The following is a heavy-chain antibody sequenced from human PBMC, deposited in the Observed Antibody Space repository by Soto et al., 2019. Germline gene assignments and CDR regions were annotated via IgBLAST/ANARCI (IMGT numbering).Heavy chain of an antibody. J-gene: IGHJ5*02. Sequence: EVQLLESGGGLVQPGGSLRLSCAASGFTFSSYTMSWVRQAPGKGLEWVSGISATGGSTYYADSAKGRFTFSRDNSKNTLYLQMNSLRAEDTAVYYCAKGFIRDCGGDCTVDTWGQGTLVTVSS. V-gene: IGHV3-23*01. CDR3: AKGFIRDCGGDCTVDT. D-gene: IGHD2-21*02. CDR1: GFTFSSYT. CDR2: ISATGGST.